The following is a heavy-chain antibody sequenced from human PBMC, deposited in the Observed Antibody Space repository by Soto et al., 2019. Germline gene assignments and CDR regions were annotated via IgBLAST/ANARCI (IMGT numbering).Heavy chain of an antibody. Sequence: QVQLQESGPGLVKPSQTLSLTCTVSGGSISSGGYYWSWIRQHPGKGLEWIGYIYYSGSTYYNPSLKSRVTRSVDTSKNQFSLKLSSVTAADTAVYYCARTSPIAYYYGMDVWGQGTTVTVSS. CDR2: IYYSGST. CDR3: ARTSPIAYYYGMDV. D-gene: IGHD2-21*01. J-gene: IGHJ6*02. CDR1: GGSISSGGYY. V-gene: IGHV4-31*03.